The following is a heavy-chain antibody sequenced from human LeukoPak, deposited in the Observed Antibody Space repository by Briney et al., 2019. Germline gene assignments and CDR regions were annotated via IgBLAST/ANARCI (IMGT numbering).Heavy chain of an antibody. Sequence: ASVKVSCKASGYTFTSYDINWVRQATGQGLEWMGWMNPNSGNTGYAQKFQSRVTITRNTSISTAYMELSSLRSEDTAVYYCARGIQLWLNAFDIWGQGTMVTVSS. D-gene: IGHD5-18*01. J-gene: IGHJ3*02. V-gene: IGHV1-8*03. CDR1: GYTFTSYD. CDR3: ARGIQLWLNAFDI. CDR2: MNPNSGNT.